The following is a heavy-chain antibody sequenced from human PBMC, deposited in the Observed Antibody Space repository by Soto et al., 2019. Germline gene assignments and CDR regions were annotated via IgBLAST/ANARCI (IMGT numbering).Heavy chain of an antibody. J-gene: IGHJ5*02. CDR1: GSSLTSYW. CDR2: IYPGDSYT. Sequence: GESLKTSFTDSGSSLTSYWIRWVRQMPGKGLEWMGIIYPGDSYTRYRPYFQGQVTISADKSISTAYLQWSSLKASHTAMYYRARHLRIAASAFDPWGQGTLPTDSS. D-gene: IGHD6-13*01. CDR3: ARHLRIAASAFDP. V-gene: IGHV5-51*01.